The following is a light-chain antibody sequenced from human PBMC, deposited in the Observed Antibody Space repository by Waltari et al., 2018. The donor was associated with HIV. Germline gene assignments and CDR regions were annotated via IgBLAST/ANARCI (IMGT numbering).Light chain of an antibody. Sequence: EIVLTQSPGTLSLSPGETATLSCRASQSLHSNFLAWYQQRPGQAPRLLIFGTSSRASGVPDRFSGSGSGTDFTLTINRLEPEDFAVYHCQQYGDSPWTFGQGTKVEV. V-gene: IGKV3-20*01. J-gene: IGKJ1*01. CDR3: QQYGDSPWT. CDR2: GTS. CDR1: QSLHSNF.